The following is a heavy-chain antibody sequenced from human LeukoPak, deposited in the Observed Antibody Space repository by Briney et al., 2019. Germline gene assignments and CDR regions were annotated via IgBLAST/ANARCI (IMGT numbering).Heavy chain of an antibody. CDR3: AKVNCSGGTCYYFDH. V-gene: IGHV3-23*01. D-gene: IGHD2-15*01. CDR1: GFTFGGPA. CDR2: ISGSGNTI. Sequence: PGGSLNLSWQASGFTFGGPAMRGVRQPPGKGLEWFPAISGSGNTIYYADSVKGRFTISRDNSRNTVYLQMNSLRADDTAVYYCAKVNCSGGTCYYFDHWGRGTQVTVSS. J-gene: IGHJ4*02.